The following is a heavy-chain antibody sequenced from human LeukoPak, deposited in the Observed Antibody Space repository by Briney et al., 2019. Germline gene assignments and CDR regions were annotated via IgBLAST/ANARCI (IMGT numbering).Heavy chain of an antibody. Sequence: SETLSLTCTVSGGSIHSYYWSWIRQPPGRGLEYIGYIYYTGSTNYNPSLKSRVTISVDMSKNQFSLKLSSVTSADTAVYYCARDPPGSGSFLDNWGQGTLVTVSS. CDR1: GGSIHSYY. V-gene: IGHV4-59*01. D-gene: IGHD3-10*01. CDR3: ARDPPGSGSFLDN. J-gene: IGHJ4*02. CDR2: IYYTGST.